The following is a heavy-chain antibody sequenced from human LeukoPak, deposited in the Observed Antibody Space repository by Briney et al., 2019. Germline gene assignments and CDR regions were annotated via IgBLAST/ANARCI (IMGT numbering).Heavy chain of an antibody. Sequence: SETLSLTCTVSGGSISSSSYYWGWIRQPPGKGLEWIGSIYYSGSTYYNPSLESRVTISVDTSKNQFSLKLSSVTAADTAVYYCASRGSSWYEDTWFDPWGQGTLVTVSS. CDR1: GGSISSSSYY. CDR2: IYYSGST. V-gene: IGHV4-39*01. D-gene: IGHD6-13*01. J-gene: IGHJ5*02. CDR3: ASRGSSWYEDTWFDP.